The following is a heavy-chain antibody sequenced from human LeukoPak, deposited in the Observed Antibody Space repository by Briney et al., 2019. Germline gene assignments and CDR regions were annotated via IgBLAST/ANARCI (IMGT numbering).Heavy chain of an antibody. CDR3: ARDPQGADDSSGYYWFDP. D-gene: IGHD3-22*01. Sequence: ASVKVSCKASGYTFTSYYMHWVRQAPGQGLEWMGIINPSGGSTSYAQKFQGRVTMTRDTSTSTVYMELSSLGSEDTAVYYCARDPQGADDSSGYYWFDPWGQGTLVTVSS. CDR1: GYTFTSYY. V-gene: IGHV1-46*01. CDR2: INPSGGST. J-gene: IGHJ5*02.